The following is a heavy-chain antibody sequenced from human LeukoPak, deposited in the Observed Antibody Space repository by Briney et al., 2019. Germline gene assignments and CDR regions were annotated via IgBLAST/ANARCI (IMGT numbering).Heavy chain of an antibody. J-gene: IGHJ4*02. D-gene: IGHD6-19*01. CDR1: GYTFTGYY. CDR3: ARDLEDSSGYTPTY. CDR2: VTPNSGGT. V-gene: IGHV1-2*06. Sequence: ASVKVSCKASGYTFTGYYMHWVRQAPGQGLKWMGRVTPNSGGTDYAQRFQGRVTMTRDTSISTAYMDLSRLRSDDTAVYFCARDLEDSSGYTPTYWGQGTLVTVSS.